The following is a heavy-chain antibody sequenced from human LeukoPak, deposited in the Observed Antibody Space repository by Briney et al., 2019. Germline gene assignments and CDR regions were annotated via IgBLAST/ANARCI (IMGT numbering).Heavy chain of an antibody. D-gene: IGHD6-19*01. CDR1: GGSFSGYY. V-gene: IGHV4-34*01. Sequence: SETLSLTCAVYGGSFSGYYWSWIRQPPGKGLEWIGEINHSGSTNYNPSLKSRVTVSVDTSTNQFSLELSSVTAADTAVYYCARDGGTGWTWGQGTLVTVSS. J-gene: IGHJ5*02. CDR3: ARDGGTGWT. CDR2: INHSGST.